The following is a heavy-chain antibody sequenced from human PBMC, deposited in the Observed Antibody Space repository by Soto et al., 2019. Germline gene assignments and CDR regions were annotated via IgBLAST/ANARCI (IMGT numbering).Heavy chain of an antibody. CDR1: PGSISSGGYY. CDR3: ARADRYSYGYEKYYFDY. V-gene: IGHV4-31*03. Sequence: SETLSFTCTLSPGSISSGGYYWSWIRQHPGKGLEWVGYIYYSGSTYYNPSLKSRVTISVDTSKNQFALKLSSVTAADTAVYYCARADRYSYGYEKYYFDYWGQGTLVTVS. D-gene: IGHD5-18*01. J-gene: IGHJ4*02. CDR2: IYYSGST.